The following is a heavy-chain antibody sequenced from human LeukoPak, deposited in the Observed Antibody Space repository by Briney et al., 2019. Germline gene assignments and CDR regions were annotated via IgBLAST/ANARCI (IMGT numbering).Heavy chain of an antibody. Sequence: GGSLRLSCAASGFTFSSYAMSWVRQAPGKGLEWVSAISGSGGSTYYADSVKGRFTISRDNSKNTLYLQMNSLRAEDTAVYYCAKIGVEDSSSWYPFDYWGQGTLVTVSS. CDR2: ISGSGGST. CDR3: AKIGVEDSSSWYPFDY. J-gene: IGHJ4*02. D-gene: IGHD6-13*01. CDR1: GFTFSSYA. V-gene: IGHV3-23*01.